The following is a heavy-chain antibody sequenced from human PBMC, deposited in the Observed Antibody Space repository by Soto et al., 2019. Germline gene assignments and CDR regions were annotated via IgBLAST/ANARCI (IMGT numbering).Heavy chain of an antibody. CDR2: IRGSSHST. V-gene: IGHV3-23*01. CDR3: ARDPNGDYIGAFDI. CDR1: TFTFSTYA. D-gene: IGHD4-17*01. J-gene: IGHJ3*02. Sequence: EVQVLESGGGFVVPGGSLRISCTTSTFTFSTYAMTWVRQAPGKGLQWVSSIRGSSHSTNYADSVKGRFTISRDNSKNTLYLQMNSLRAEDTAAYYCARDPNGDYIGAFDIWGQGRMVTVSS.